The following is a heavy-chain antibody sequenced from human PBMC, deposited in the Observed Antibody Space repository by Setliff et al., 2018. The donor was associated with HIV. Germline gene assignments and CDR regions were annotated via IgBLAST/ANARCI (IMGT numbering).Heavy chain of an antibody. D-gene: IGHD2-8*02. J-gene: IGHJ3*02. Sequence: ASVKVSCKASGYTFTSYDINWVRQATGQGLEWMGWMNPNSGNTGYAQKLQGRVTMTRNTSISTAYMELSSLRSEDTAVYYCARRITGLDAFDIWGQGTMVTVSS. CDR1: GYTFTSYD. CDR2: MNPNSGNT. CDR3: ARRITGLDAFDI. V-gene: IGHV1-8*02.